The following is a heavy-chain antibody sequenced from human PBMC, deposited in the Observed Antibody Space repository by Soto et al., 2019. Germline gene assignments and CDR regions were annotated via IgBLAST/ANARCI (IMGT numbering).Heavy chain of an antibody. Sequence: QVXXQESGPGLVKPSVTLSLTCSVSGGSMSTYYWNWIRQSPDKGLEWIGYVYSSGSTKYNPSLKSRVTISVDTSKNQFSLKLTSVTAADTAVYYCARTPTYGSGSYFDYWGQGTLVTVSS. V-gene: IGHV4-59*01. CDR1: GGSMSTYY. D-gene: IGHD3-10*01. CDR2: VYSSGST. CDR3: ARTPTYGSGSYFDY. J-gene: IGHJ4*02.